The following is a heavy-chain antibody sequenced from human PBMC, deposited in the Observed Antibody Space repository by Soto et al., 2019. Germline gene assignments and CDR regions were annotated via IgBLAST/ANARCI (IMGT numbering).Heavy chain of an antibody. J-gene: IGHJ5*02. CDR1: GFTFGTYA. CDR3: AKDRSVDTRDWFDP. Sequence: GGSLRLSCAASGFTFGTYAMNWVRQAPGKGLEWVSGITGSGGSTYYADSVKGRFTISRDNSKNTLYLQMNSLRADDTAVYYYAKDRSVDTRDWFDPWGQGTLVTVS. V-gene: IGHV3-23*01. CDR2: ITGSGGST. D-gene: IGHD5-18*01.